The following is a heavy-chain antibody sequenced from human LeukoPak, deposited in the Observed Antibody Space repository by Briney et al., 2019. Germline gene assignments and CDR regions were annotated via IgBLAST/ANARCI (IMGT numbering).Heavy chain of an antibody. Sequence: GASVKVSCKASGGTFSSYTISWVRQAPGQGLEWTGRIIPILGIANYAQKFQGRVTITTDESTSTAYMELSSLRSEDTAVYYCARAVPGDAFDIWGQGTMVTVSS. V-gene: IGHV1-69*16. D-gene: IGHD1-14*01. CDR2: IIPILGIA. CDR3: ARAVPGDAFDI. J-gene: IGHJ3*02. CDR1: GGTFSSYT.